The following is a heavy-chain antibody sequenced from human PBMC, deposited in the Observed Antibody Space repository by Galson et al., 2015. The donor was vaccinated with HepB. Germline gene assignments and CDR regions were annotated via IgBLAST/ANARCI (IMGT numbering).Heavy chain of an antibody. CDR1: GFTFSDYY. V-gene: IGHV3-11*05. J-gene: IGHJ3*02. Sequence: SLRLSCAASGFTFSDYYMSWIRPAPGKGLEWVSYISSSSSYTNYADSVKGRFTISGDNAKNSLYLHKNSLRAEDTAVYYCAKDQYDSLTGGPHPGSSFDIWGQGTMVTVSS. D-gene: IGHD3-9*01. CDR2: ISSSSSYT. CDR3: AKDQYDSLTGGPHPGSSFDI.